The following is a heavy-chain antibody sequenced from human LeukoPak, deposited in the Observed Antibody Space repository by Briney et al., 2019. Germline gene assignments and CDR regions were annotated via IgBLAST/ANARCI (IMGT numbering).Heavy chain of an antibody. J-gene: IGHJ6*02. CDR2: IYYSGGT. CDR1: GGSISSYY. V-gene: IGHV4-59*01. CDR3: AREDPQTTVPEGMDV. Sequence: SENLSLTCTVSGGSISSYYWSWIRQPPGKGLEWIGYIYYSGGTNYNPSLKSRVTISVDTSKNQFSLKLSSVTAADTAVYYCAREDPQTTVPEGMDVWGQGTTVTVSS. D-gene: IGHD4-17*01.